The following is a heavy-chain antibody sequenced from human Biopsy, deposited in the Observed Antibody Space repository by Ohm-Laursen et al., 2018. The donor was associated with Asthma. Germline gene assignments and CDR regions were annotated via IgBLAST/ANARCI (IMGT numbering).Heavy chain of an antibody. CDR2: VYYSGST. D-gene: IGHD4-17*01. V-gene: IGHV4-59*01. CDR1: GGSINNFY. J-gene: IGHJ4*02. Sequence: SETLSLTCAVSGGSINNFYWSWIRQPPGKGLESIGHVYYSGSTNYNPSLKSRVTISIDASKNQFSLKLTSVTAADTAVYYCARGVDRVTSLLDHFDSWGQVTLVTVSS. CDR3: ARGVDRVTSLLDHFDS.